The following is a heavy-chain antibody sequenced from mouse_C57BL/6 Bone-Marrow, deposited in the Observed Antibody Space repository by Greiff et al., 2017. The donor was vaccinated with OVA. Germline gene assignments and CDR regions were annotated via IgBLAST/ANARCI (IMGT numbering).Heavy chain of an antibody. CDR3: ARGRYYGSGFAY. V-gene: IGHV1-64*01. J-gene: IGHJ3*01. D-gene: IGHD1-1*01. CDR1: GYTFTSYW. CDR2: IHPNSGST. Sequence: VQLQQPGAELVKPGASVKLSCKASGYTFTSYWMHWVKQRPGQGLEWIGMIHPNSGSTNYNEKFKSKATLAVDKSSSTAYMQLSSLTSEDSAVYSCARGRYYGSGFAYWGQGTLVTVSA.